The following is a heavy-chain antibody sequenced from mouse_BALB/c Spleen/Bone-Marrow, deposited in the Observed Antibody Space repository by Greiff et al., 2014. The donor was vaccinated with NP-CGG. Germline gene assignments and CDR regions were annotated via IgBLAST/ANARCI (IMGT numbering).Heavy chain of an antibody. CDR1: GFTFSSYA. Sequence: EVNVVESGGGLVKPGGSLKLSCAASGFTFSSYAMSWVRQTPEKRLEWVASISSGGSTYYPDSVKGRVTNSRDNARNILYLQMSSLRSEDTAMYYCAREMVTGFDYWGQGTLVTVSA. CDR2: ISSGGST. CDR3: AREMVTGFDY. J-gene: IGHJ3*01. V-gene: IGHV5-6-5*01. D-gene: IGHD2-2*01.